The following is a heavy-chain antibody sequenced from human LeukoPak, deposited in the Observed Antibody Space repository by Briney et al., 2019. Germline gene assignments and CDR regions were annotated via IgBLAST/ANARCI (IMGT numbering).Heavy chain of an antibody. D-gene: IGHD5-18*01. J-gene: IGHJ4*02. Sequence: SETLSLTCAVYGGSFSGYYWSWIRQPPGKGLEWIGEINHSGSTNYNPSLKSRVTISVDTSKNQFSLKLSSVTAADTAVYYCARLRGYSYSRYFDYWGQGTLVTVSS. CDR3: ARLRGYSYSRYFDY. CDR1: GGSFSGYY. V-gene: IGHV4-34*01. CDR2: INHSGST.